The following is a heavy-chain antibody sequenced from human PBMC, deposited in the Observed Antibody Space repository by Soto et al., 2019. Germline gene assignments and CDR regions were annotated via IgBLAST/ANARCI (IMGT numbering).Heavy chain of an antibody. CDR1: GGTFSSYA. Sequence: QVQLVQSGAEVKKPGSSVKVSCKASGGTFSSYAISWVRQAPGQGLEWMGGIIPIFGTANYAQKFQGRVTITAEESTSTAYMELRSPRSEDTAVYYCARWDPGVTFGGVIVLDYWGQGTLVTVSS. J-gene: IGHJ4*02. D-gene: IGHD3-16*02. CDR2: IIPIFGTA. CDR3: ARWDPGVTFGGVIVLDY. V-gene: IGHV1-69*01.